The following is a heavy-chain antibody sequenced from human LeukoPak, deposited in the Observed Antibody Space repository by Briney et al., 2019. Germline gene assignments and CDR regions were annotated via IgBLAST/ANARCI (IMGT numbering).Heavy chain of an antibody. Sequence: GGSLRLSCAASGFTVSTNYMSWVRQAPGKGLEWVSIIYSGGSTYYADSVKGRFTISRDNSKNTLYLQMSSPRAEDTAVYYCARVSGLWNDYWGQGTLVTVSS. V-gene: IGHV3-53*01. J-gene: IGHJ4*02. CDR3: ARVSGLWNDY. D-gene: IGHD5-18*01. CDR2: IYSGGST. CDR1: GFTVSTNY.